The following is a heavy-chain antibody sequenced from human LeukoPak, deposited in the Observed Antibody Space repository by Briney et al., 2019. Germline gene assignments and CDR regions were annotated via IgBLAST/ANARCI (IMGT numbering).Heavy chain of an antibody. CDR1: GLTVSSNY. D-gene: IGHD4-17*01. J-gene: IGHJ1*01. CDR2: IYSGGST. CDR3: ATVEVYGVDSEYFQH. Sequence: PGGSLRLSCAASGLTVSSNYMSWVRQAPGEGLEWVSVIYSGGSTYYADSVKGRFTISRDNSKNTLYLQMNSLRAEDTAVYYCATVEVYGVDSEYFQHWGQGTLVTVSS. V-gene: IGHV3-53*01.